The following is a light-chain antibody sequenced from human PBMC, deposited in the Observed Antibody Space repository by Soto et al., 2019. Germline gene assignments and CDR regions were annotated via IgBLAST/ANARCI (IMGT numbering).Light chain of an antibody. J-gene: IGLJ2*01. CDR3: QAWGAGVV. V-gene: IGLV4-69*01. CDR1: PGHSTYA. Sequence: QSVLSQSPSASASLGASVKLTCTLTPGHSTYAIAWYQQRPGQGPTFLMKINSDGSHTKGAGIPDRFSGSSSGAERYLTISNLQSEDEADYYCQAWGAGVVFGGGTKLTVL. CDR2: INSDGSH.